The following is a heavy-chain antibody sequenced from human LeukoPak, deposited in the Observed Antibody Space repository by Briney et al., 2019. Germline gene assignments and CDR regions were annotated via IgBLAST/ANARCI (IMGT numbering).Heavy chain of an antibody. Sequence: PGGSLRLSCAASGFTFSSYAMSWVRQAPGKGLEWVSAISGSGGSTYYADSVKGRFTISRDSSKNTLYLQMNSLRAEDTAVYYCAKVASAYYYYGMDVWGQGTTVTVSS. V-gene: IGHV3-23*01. CDR3: AKVASAYYYYGMDV. CDR1: GFTFSSYA. J-gene: IGHJ6*02. CDR2: ISGSGGST.